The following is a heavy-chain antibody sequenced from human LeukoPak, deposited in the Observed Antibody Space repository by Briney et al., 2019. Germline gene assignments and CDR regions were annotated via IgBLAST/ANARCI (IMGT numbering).Heavy chain of an antibody. CDR2: ISSSSSTI. CDR1: GFTFSSYG. D-gene: IGHD5-24*01. Sequence: GGSLRLSCAASGFTFSSYGMHWVRQAPGKGLEWVSYISSSSSTIYYADSVKGRFTISRDNSKNTLSLQMNSLRAEDTAVYYCAKDPEMATAAGDYWGQGTLVTVSS. CDR3: AKDPEMATAAGDY. V-gene: IGHV3-48*01. J-gene: IGHJ4*02.